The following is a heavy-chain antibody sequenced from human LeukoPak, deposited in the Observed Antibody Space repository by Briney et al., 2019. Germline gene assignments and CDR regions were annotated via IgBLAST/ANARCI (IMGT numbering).Heavy chain of an antibody. Sequence: SGGSLRLSCAASGFTFSSYAMHWVRQAPGKGLEWVAVISYDGGNKYYADSVKGRFTISRDNSKNTLYLQMNSLRAEDTAVYYCARARVVAVADDAFDIWGQGTMVTVSS. CDR1: GFTFSSYA. CDR3: ARARVVAVADDAFDI. D-gene: IGHD6-19*01. CDR2: ISYDGGNK. J-gene: IGHJ3*02. V-gene: IGHV3-30-3*01.